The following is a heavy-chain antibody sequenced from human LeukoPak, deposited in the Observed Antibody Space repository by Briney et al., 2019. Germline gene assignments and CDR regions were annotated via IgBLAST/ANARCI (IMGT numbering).Heavy chain of an antibody. CDR1: GGSISSHY. CDR2: IYYSGST. Sequence: SETLSLTCTVSGGSISSHYWSWIRQPPGKGLEWIGYIYYSGSTNYNPSLKSRVTISVDTSKNQFSLKLSSVTAADTAVYYCARVMGQLYSSGWPDYYYYGMDVWGQGTTVTVSS. J-gene: IGHJ6*02. CDR3: ARVMGQLYSSGWPDYYYYGMDV. D-gene: IGHD6-19*01. V-gene: IGHV4-59*11.